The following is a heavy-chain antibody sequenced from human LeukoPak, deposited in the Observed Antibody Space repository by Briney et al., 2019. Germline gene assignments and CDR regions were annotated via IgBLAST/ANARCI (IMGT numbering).Heavy chain of an antibody. D-gene: IGHD6-6*01. CDR3: ARQSYGSSYYFDY. V-gene: IGHV1-2*02. CDR2: INPNTGTT. CDR1: GYTFNDYY. J-gene: IGHJ4*02. Sequence: GASVKVSCKASGYTFNDYYMHWVRQAPGQGLEWMGWINPNTGTTNYAQKFQGRVTLTRDTSISTAYMELSSLTFDDTAVYYCARQSYGSSYYFDYWGQGTLVTVSS.